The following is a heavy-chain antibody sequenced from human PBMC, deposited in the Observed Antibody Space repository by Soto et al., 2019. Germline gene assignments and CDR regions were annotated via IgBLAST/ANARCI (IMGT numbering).Heavy chain of an antibody. J-gene: IGHJ6*02. CDR3: TRCGSPRRGHTYYYYGLDV. Sequence: QVQLVQSGAEVKKPGSSVKVSCKASGGTFSSYAISWVRQAPGQGLEWMGGILPSFGTANYAQKFQGRVTITADTSTSTAYMELNSLRSEDTAVYYCTRCGSPRRGHTYYYYGLDVWGQGTTVTVSS. V-gene: IGHV1-69*06. CDR1: GGTFSSYA. CDR2: ILPSFGTA. D-gene: IGHD3-10*01.